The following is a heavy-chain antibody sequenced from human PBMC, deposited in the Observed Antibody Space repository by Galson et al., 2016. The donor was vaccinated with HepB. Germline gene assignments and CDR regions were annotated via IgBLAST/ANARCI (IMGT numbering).Heavy chain of an antibody. D-gene: IGHD4-23*01. V-gene: IGHV1-46*01. CDR3: ARGGDGNHGAFHI. J-gene: IGHJ3*02. CDR2: INPYNGRT. CDR1: GYLFTNYY. Sequence: SVKVSCKASGYLFTNYYIHWVRQAPGQGLEWMGMINPYNGRTTYSRNFQGRVTMKRDTSTRTVYMDMGSLRSADTAIYYCARGGDGNHGAFHIWGQGTMVTVSS.